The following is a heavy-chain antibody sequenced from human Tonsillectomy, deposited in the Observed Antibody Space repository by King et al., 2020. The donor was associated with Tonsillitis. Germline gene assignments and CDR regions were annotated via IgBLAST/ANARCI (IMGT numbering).Heavy chain of an antibody. D-gene: IGHD1-26*01. J-gene: IGHJ4*02. CDR3: ARDSPYSGSYEYYFEY. CDR2: IRPDGSER. Sequence: VQLVESGGGLVQPGGSLRLSCAASGLTFSNYWMSWVRQPPGKGLEWLATIRPDGSERKYVDSVRGRFTISRDNAKNSVYLQMNSLRAEDTAVYYCARDSPYSGSYEYYFEYWGQGILVTVSS. V-gene: IGHV3-7*01. CDR1: GLTFSNYW.